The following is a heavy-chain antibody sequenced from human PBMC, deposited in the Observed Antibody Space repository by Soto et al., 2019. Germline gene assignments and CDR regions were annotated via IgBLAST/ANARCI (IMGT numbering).Heavy chain of an antibody. Sequence: QVQLVQSGAEVKKPGASVKVSCKASGYDFSSYGISWVRQAPGQGLEWMAWISASNGNRDYAQQFQGRVTMTSDTSRTTAYMELRSLRSDDTAVYYCVRDPQRNDYWGQGTLVNVSS. CDR1: GYDFSSYG. J-gene: IGHJ4*02. V-gene: IGHV1-18*04. D-gene: IGHD2-2*01. CDR2: ISASNGNR. CDR3: VRDPQRNDY.